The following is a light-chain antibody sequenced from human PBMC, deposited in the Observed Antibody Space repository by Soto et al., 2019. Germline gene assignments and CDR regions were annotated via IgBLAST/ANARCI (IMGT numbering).Light chain of an antibody. CDR2: GAS. CDR1: QSVSSN. CDR3: QHYNNWFRT. V-gene: IGKV3-15*01. J-gene: IGKJ4*01. Sequence: IVMTQSPATLSVSPGERATLSCRASQSVSSNLAWYQQKPGQAPRLLIYGASTRATGIPARFSGSGSGTEFTLTISSLQSEDFAVYYCQHYNNWFRTFGGGTKIEIK.